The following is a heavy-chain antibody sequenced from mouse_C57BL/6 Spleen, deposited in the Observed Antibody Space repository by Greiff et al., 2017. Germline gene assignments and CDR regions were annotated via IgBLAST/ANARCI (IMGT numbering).Heavy chain of an antibody. CDR3: ATMGDYDAFAY. V-gene: IGHV1-55*01. Sequence: QVQLQQPGAELVKPGASVKMSCKASGYTFTSYWITWVKQRPGQGLEWIGDIYPGSGSTNYNEKFKSTDTLTVDTSSSTAYMQLSSLTSEDSAVYYCATMGDYDAFAYWGQGTLVTVSA. D-gene: IGHD2-4*01. CDR1: GYTFTSYW. CDR2: IYPGSGST. J-gene: IGHJ3*01.